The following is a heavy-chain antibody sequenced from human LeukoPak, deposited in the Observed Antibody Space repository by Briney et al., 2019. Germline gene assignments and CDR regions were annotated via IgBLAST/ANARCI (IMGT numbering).Heavy chain of an antibody. CDR2: ITNNGGRT. D-gene: IGHD2-15*01. CDR1: GFTFSNSA. Sequence: GGSLRLSCAASGFTFSNSAMSWVRQAPGKGLEWVSSITNNGGRTYYADSVEGRFTISRDNSKNMLYLQMNSLRAEDTAVYYCAKVCCSGDNYWGQGTLVTVSS. CDR3: AKVCCSGDNY. J-gene: IGHJ4*02. V-gene: IGHV3-23*01.